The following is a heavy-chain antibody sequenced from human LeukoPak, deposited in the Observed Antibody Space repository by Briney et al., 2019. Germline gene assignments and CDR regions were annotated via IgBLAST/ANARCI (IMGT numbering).Heavy chain of an antibody. CDR3: ARASRRIAAAGTLVDY. V-gene: IGHV4-59*12. CDR2: IYYSGST. Sequence: SETLSLTCTVSGGSISNYYWSWIRQPPGKGLEWIGYIYYSGSTNYNPSLKSRVTISVDTSKNQFSLKVRYVTAADTAVYYCARASRRIAAAGTLVDYWGQGTLVTVSS. D-gene: IGHD6-13*01. CDR1: GGSISNYY. J-gene: IGHJ4*02.